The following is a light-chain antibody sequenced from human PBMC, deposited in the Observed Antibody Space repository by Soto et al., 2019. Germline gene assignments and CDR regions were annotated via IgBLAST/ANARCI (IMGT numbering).Light chain of an antibody. Sequence: EIVLAKCPATCSGAPGERATLSCRASQTVGNNLAWYQHRPGQAPRLLIYGASTRATGIPARFSGSGSGTEFTLTISSLQSEDSAVYYCQQYDYWPPWTFGQGTKVDTK. CDR2: GAS. CDR1: QTVGNN. V-gene: IGKV3-15*01. J-gene: IGKJ1*01. CDR3: QQYDYWPPWT.